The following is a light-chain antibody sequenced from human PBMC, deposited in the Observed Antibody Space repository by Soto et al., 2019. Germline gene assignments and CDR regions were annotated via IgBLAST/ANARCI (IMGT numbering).Light chain of an antibody. Sequence: DIQMTQSPSTLSASVGDRVTITCRPSQTISSWLAWYQQKPGRAPKLLIYDASSLESGVPSRFSGSGSGTEFTLTISSLQPDDFATYYCQQYSSYPWTFGQGTKVEIK. V-gene: IGKV1-5*01. CDR1: QTISSW. CDR2: DAS. CDR3: QQYSSYPWT. J-gene: IGKJ1*01.